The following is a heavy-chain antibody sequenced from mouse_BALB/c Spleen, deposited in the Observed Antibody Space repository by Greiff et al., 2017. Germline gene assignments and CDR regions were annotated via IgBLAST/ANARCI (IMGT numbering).Heavy chain of an antibody. V-gene: IGHV1S81*02. CDR1: GYTFTRYW. CDR2: INPSNGRT. J-gene: IGHJ2*01. Sequence: QVQLQQSGAELVKPGASVKLSCKASGYTFTRYWMHWVKQRPGQGLEWIGEINPSNGRTNYNEKFKSKATLTVDKSSSTAYMQLSSLTSEDSAVYYCAREGYWGQGTTLTVSS. CDR3: AREGY.